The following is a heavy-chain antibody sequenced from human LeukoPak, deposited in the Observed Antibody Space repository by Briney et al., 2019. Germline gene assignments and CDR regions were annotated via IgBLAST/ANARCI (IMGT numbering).Heavy chain of an antibody. J-gene: IGHJ4*02. V-gene: IGHV4-4*07. Sequence: SETLSPTCTVSGGSISSYYWSWIRQPAGKGLEWIGRIYTSGSTNYNPSLKSRVTMSVDTSKNQFSLKLSSVTAADTAVYYCARGTIGYSSSWSVDYWGQGTLVTVSS. CDR2: IYTSGST. CDR3: ARGTIGYSSSWSVDY. D-gene: IGHD6-13*01. CDR1: GGSISSYY.